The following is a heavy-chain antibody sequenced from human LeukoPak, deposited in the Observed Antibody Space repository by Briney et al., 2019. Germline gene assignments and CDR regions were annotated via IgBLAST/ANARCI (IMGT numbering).Heavy chain of an antibody. D-gene: IGHD6-25*01. CDR3: ARERGHLDY. V-gene: IGHV3-66*01. CDR2: IYSGGST. Sequence: GGSLRLSCAASGFTVRSNYLSWVRQAPGKGLEWVSVIYSGGSTDYADSVKGRFTISRDNSKNILYLQMNSLRSEDTAVYYCARERGHLDYWGQGTWSPSPQ. CDR1: GFTVRSNY. J-gene: IGHJ4*02.